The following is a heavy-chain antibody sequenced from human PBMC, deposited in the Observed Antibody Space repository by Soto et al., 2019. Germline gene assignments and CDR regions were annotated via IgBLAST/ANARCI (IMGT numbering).Heavy chain of an antibody. CDR3: ARVINIVVVVAADHDDFDI. CDR2: IYYSGST. CDR1: GGSISSGGYY. Sequence: QVQLQESGPGLVKPSQTLSLTCTVSGGSISSGGYYWSWIRQHPGKGLEWIGYIYYSGSTYYNPSLKSRVTISVETSKNQFSLKLSSVTAADTAVYYCARVINIVVVVAADHDDFDIWGQGTMVTVSS. D-gene: IGHD2-15*01. V-gene: IGHV4-31*03. J-gene: IGHJ3*02.